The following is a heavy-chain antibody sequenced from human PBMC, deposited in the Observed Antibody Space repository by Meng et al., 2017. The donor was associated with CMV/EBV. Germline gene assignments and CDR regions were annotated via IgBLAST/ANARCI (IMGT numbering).Heavy chain of an antibody. D-gene: IGHD1-26*01. J-gene: IGHJ4*02. V-gene: IGHV3-30*02. CDR3: AKERGWELLGLFDY. Sequence: GRSLRLSCAASGFTFSSYGMHWVRQAPGKGLEWVAFIRYDGSNKYYADSVKGRFTISRDNSKNTLYLQMNSLRAEDTAVYYCAKERGWELLGLFDYWGQGTLVTVSS. CDR2: IRYDGSNK. CDR1: GFTFSSYG.